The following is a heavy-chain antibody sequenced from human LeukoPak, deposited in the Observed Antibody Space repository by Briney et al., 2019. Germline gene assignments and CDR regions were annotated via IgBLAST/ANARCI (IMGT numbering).Heavy chain of an antibody. V-gene: IGHV3-23*01. CDR3: AKGLGLTAIPLWVAFDI. Sequence: GGSLRLSCAASGFTFSSYGMSWVRQAPGKGLEWVAAISGSGGSTYYADSVKGRFTICRENSKNTVYLQMDSLRAEDTAVYYCAKGLGLTAIPLWVAFDIWGQGTMVTVSS. D-gene: IGHD2-21*02. CDR2: ISGSGGST. J-gene: IGHJ3*02. CDR1: GFTFSSYG.